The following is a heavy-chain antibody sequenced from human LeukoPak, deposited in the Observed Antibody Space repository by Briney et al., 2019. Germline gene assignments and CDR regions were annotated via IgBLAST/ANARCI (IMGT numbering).Heavy chain of an antibody. CDR1: GYTFTSYG. CDR3: ARCGVTYYDFWSGQEGHYYYMDV. J-gene: IGHJ6*03. CDR2: ISAYNGNT. Sequence: ASVKVSCKASGYTFTSYGISWVRQAPGQGLEWMGWISAYNGNTNYAQKLQGRVTMTTDTSTSTAYMELRSLRSDDTAVYYCARCGVTYYDFWSGQEGHYYYMDVRGKGTTVTVSS. V-gene: IGHV1-18*01. D-gene: IGHD3-3*01.